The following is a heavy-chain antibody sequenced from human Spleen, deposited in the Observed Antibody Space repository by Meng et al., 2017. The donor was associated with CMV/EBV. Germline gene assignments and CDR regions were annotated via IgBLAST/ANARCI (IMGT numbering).Heavy chain of an antibody. CDR3: ARPSLSFSGSPLGY. CDR1: GGSVSSGNYY. J-gene: IGHJ4*01. V-gene: IGHV4-61*07. D-gene: IGHD3-16*02. Sequence: SGGSVSSGNYYWSWIRQPPGKGLEWIGYINYSGSTDCNPSLKSRVTISVDKSKNQSSLNLRSVTAADTAIYYCARPSLSFSGSPLGYWGHGTLVTVSS. CDR2: INYSGST.